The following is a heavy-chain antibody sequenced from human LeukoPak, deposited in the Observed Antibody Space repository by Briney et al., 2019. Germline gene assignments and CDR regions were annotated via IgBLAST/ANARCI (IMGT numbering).Heavy chain of an antibody. Sequence: GGSLRPSCAASGFTFSSYEMNWVRQAPGKGLEWVSYISSSGSTIYYADSVKGRFTISRDNAKNSLYLQMNSLRAEDTAVYYCARGLLGRFGEFSVWFDPWGQGTLVTVSS. J-gene: IGHJ5*02. V-gene: IGHV3-48*03. CDR3: ARGLLGRFGEFSVWFDP. CDR1: GFTFSSYE. CDR2: ISSSGSTI. D-gene: IGHD3-10*01.